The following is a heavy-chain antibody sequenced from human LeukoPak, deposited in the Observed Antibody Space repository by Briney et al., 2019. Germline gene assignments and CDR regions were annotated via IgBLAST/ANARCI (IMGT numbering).Heavy chain of an antibody. CDR3: ARDFRGSSWPLSDY. V-gene: IGHV3-48*03. CDR1: GFTFSSYE. CDR2: ISNSGTTR. Sequence: PGGSLRLSCAASGFTFSSYEMNWVRQAPGQGLEWVSYISNSGTTRYYADSVKGRFTISRDNAKNSLYQQMNSLRAEDTAVYFCARDFRGSSWPLSDYWGQGTLVTVSS. D-gene: IGHD6-19*01. J-gene: IGHJ4*02.